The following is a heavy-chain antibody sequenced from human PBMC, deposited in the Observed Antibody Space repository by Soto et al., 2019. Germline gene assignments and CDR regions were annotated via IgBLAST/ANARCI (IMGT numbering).Heavy chain of an antibody. CDR2: INHSGST. D-gene: IGHD2-21*02. CDR3: ATVGGDCPVRIN. J-gene: IGHJ4*02. CDR1: GGSFSGYY. Sequence: SETLSLTCAVYGGSFSGYYWSWIRQPPGKGLEWIGEINHSGSTNYNPSLKSRVTISVDTSKNQFSLKRSSVTAADTAVHYCATVGGDCPVRINWAKGTLGTVS. V-gene: IGHV4-34*01.